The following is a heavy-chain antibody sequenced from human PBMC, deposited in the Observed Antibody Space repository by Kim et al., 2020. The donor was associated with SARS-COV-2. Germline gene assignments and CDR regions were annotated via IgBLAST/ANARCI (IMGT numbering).Heavy chain of an antibody. D-gene: IGHD6-19*01. Sequence: GGSLRLSCAASGFTFSSYWMHWVRQGPGKGLVWVSRINRDGSTTGHADSVRGRFTVSRDNAENTLYLQMNSLRAEDTAVYYCTRGAFGSTWLNFDFWGQG. J-gene: IGHJ4*02. CDR1: GFTFSSYW. V-gene: IGHV3-74*01. CDR3: TRGAFGSTWLNFDF. CDR2: INRDGSTT.